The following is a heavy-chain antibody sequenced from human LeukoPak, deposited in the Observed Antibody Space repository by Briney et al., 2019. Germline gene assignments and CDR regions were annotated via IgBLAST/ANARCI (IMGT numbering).Heavy chain of an antibody. V-gene: IGHV4-59*01. CDR1: GGSISSYY. CDR2: TYYSGST. Sequence: PSETLSLTCTVSGGSISSYYWSWIRQPPGKGLEWIGYTYYSGSTNYNPSLKSRVTIPVDTSKNQFSLKLSSVTAADTAVYYCARLPNYGSFDYWGQGTLVTVSS. D-gene: IGHD4-17*01. J-gene: IGHJ4*02. CDR3: ARLPNYGSFDY.